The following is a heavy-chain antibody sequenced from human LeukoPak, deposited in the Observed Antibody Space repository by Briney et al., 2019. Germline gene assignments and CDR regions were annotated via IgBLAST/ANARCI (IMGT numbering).Heavy chain of an antibody. CDR3: AKDRGVTIDYYYYYMDV. J-gene: IGHJ6*03. D-gene: IGHD4-17*01. V-gene: IGHV3-23*01. CDR1: GFSFSTYA. CDR2: ISGRGDST. Sequence: GGSLRLSCAASGFSFSTYAMTWVRQAPGKGLEWVSVISGRGDSTYYADSVKGRFSISRDNSKNAVYLQMNSLSAGDTALYYCAKDRGVTIDYYYYYMDVWGKGTTVTVSS.